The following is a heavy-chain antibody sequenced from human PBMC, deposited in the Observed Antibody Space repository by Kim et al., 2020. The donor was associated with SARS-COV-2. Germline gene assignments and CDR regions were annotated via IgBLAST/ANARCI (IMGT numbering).Heavy chain of an antibody. V-gene: IGHV3-30*18. CDR2: ISYDGSNK. D-gene: IGHD3-9*01. CDR1: GFTFSSYG. Sequence: GGSLRLSCAASGFTFSSYGMHWVRQAPGKGLEWVAVISYDGSNKYYADSVKGRFTISRDNSKNTLYLQMNSLRAEDTAVYYCAKTGGVTIFSGRYYGMDVWGQGTTVTVSS. CDR3: AKTGGVTIFSGRYYGMDV. J-gene: IGHJ6*02.